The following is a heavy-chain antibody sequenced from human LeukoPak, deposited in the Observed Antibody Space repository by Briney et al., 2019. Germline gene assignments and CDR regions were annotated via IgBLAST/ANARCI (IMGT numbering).Heavy chain of an antibody. V-gene: IGHV1-69-2*01. Sequence: ASVKISCKASGYTFTDYYMHWVQQAPGKGLEWMGRVDPEDGETIYAERFQGRVTITADTSTDTAHMELSSLRSEDTAVYYCATTDNWFDPWGQGTLVTVPS. J-gene: IGHJ5*02. CDR1: GYTFTDYY. CDR2: VDPEDGET. CDR3: ATTDNWFDP.